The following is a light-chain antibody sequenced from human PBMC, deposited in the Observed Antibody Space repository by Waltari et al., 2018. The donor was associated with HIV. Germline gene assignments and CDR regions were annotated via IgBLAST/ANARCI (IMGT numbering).Light chain of an antibody. CDR1: RSNFGPHY. Sequence: QPVLTQPPSASAAPGPKVTISCSGTRSNFGPHYVSWYQQDPGTAPKLLIYDNDNRRSGIPDRLSAASSGTSATLGSTGLQTGDEADYYCGTWDRSVSAGVFGGGTKLTVL. V-gene: IGLV1-51*01. J-gene: IGLJ2*01. CDR2: DND. CDR3: GTWDRSVSAGV.